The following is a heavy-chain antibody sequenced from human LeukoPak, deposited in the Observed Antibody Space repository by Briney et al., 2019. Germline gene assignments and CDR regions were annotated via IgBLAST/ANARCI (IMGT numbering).Heavy chain of an antibody. Sequence: SETLSLTCTVSGGSVSGYYWNWIRQPPEKGLEWIAYIYSGTTIYNPSLKSRVSISVDTPKNQFSLNLNSVTAADTAMYYCARGRGNTIPWTWGQGTLVTVSS. V-gene: IGHV4-59*02. D-gene: IGHD3-3*01. CDR1: GGSVSGYY. J-gene: IGHJ5*02. CDR3: ARGRGNTIPWT. CDR2: IYSGTT.